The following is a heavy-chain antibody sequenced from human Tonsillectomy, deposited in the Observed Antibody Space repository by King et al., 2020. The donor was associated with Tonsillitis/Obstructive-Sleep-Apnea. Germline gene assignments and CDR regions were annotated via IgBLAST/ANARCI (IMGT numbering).Heavy chain of an antibody. CDR3: ARDAVDTAMGYYYYYYMDV. V-gene: IGHV3-64*01. D-gene: IGHD5-18*01. CDR1: GFTFSSYA. CDR2: ISSNGGST. Sequence: VQLVESGGGLVQPGGSLRLSCAASGFTFSSYAMHWFRQAPGKGLEYVSAISSNGGSTYYANSVKGRFTISRDNSKNTLYLQMGSLRAEDMAVYYCARDAVDTAMGYYYYYYMDVWGKGTTVTVSS. J-gene: IGHJ6*03.